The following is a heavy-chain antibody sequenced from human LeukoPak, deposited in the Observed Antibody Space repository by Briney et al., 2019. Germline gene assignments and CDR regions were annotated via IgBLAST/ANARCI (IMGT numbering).Heavy chain of an antibody. CDR3: ARDGSRRYYDILTGYSNFDY. D-gene: IGHD3-9*01. V-gene: IGHV3-30*03. CDR1: GFSFSTYW. J-gene: IGHJ4*02. Sequence: GGSLRLSCETSGFSFSTYWMSWVRQAPGKGLEWVAVISYDGSNKYYADSVKGRFTISRDNSKNTLYLQMNSLRAEDTAVYYCARDGSRRYYDILTGYSNFDYWGQGTLVTVSS. CDR2: ISYDGSNK.